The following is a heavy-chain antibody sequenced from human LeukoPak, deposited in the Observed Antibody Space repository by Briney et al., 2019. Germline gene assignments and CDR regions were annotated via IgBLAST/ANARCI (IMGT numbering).Heavy chain of an antibody. CDR3: ARELGSYEGGYYGMDV. D-gene: IGHD1-26*01. CDR2: INEDGSEK. Sequence: PGGSLRLSCAASGFTFSTRWMSWVRQAPGKGLEWVANINEDGSEKNYVESLKGRLTISRDNAKNSLYLQMNSLRAEDTALYYCARELGSYEGGYYGMDVWGQGTTVTVSS. CDR1: GFTFSTRW. J-gene: IGHJ6*02. V-gene: IGHV3-7*01.